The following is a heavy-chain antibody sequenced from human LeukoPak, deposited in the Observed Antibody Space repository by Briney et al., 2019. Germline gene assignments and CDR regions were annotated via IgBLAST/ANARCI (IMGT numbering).Heavy chain of an antibody. V-gene: IGHV3-21*01. J-gene: IGHJ3*02. Sequence: GGSLRLSCAASGFTFSSYSMNWVRQAPGKGLEWVSSISSSSSYIYYADSVKGRFTISRDNAKNSMYLQMNSLRAEDTAVYYCARAQSYDYVWGSYRRRGAFDIWGQGTVVTVSS. D-gene: IGHD3-16*02. CDR1: GFTFSSYS. CDR3: ARAQSYDYVWGSYRRRGAFDI. CDR2: ISSSSSYI.